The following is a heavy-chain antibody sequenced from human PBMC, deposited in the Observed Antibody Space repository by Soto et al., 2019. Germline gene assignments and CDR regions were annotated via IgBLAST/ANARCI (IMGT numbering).Heavy chain of an antibody. CDR1: GGTFSSYA. Sequence: QVQLVQSGAEVKKPGSSVKVSCKASGGTFSSYAISWVRQAPGQGLEWMGGIIPIFGTADYAQKFQGRFTITADESTITGNMEQSSLRSEDTAVYYWASHYDSSGYYYRGLDYWGQGTLVTVSS. CDR2: IIPIFGTA. CDR3: ASHYDSSGYYYRGLDY. J-gene: IGHJ4*02. D-gene: IGHD3-22*01. V-gene: IGHV1-69*12.